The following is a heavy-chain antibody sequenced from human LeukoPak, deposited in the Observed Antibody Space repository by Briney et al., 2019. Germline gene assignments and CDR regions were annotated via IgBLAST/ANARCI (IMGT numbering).Heavy chain of an antibody. V-gene: IGHV1-2*02. CDR1: GYTFTVYY. J-gene: IGHJ4*02. Sequence: GASVRVSSKTSGYTFTVYYMHWVRQAPGQRLEWMGWINPNSGGTNYAQKFQGRVTMTRDTSISTAYMELSRLRSDDTAVYYCARGKYSSGLIDYWGQGTLVTVSS. D-gene: IGHD6-19*01. CDR3: ARGKYSSGLIDY. CDR2: INPNSGGT.